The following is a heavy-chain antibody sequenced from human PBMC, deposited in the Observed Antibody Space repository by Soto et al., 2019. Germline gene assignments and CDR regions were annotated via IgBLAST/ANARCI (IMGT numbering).Heavy chain of an antibody. Sequence: LSWEPWRVTCSRVSMNWVRQVPGKGLDWVASISSASSETWYADSVKGRFIISRDNEQNSMFLQMNTLRPEDSAIYYCARVAYWGPGTQVTVSS. CDR2: ISSASSET. V-gene: IGHV3-21*01. CDR1: RVTCSRVS. J-gene: IGHJ4*02. CDR3: ARVAY.